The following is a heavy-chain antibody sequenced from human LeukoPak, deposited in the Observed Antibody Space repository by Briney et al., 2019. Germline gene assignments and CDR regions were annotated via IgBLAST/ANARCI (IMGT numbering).Heavy chain of an antibody. CDR1: GFTFSSYA. Sequence: GGSLRLSCAASGFTFSSYAMSWVRQAPGKGLERVSAISGSGGSTYYADSVKGRFTISRDNSKNTLYLQMNSLRAEDTAVYYCAKDTSGYDSRWLQFFDYWGQGTLVTVSS. CDR2: ISGSGGST. V-gene: IGHV3-23*01. CDR3: AKDTSGYDSRWLQFFDY. D-gene: IGHD5-24*01. J-gene: IGHJ4*02.